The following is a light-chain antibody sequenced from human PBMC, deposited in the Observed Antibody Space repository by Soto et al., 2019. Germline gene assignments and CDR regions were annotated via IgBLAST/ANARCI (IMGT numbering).Light chain of an antibody. CDR1: QSVSSY. Sequence: EIVLTQSPATLSLSPGERATLSCRASQSVSSYLAWYQQKPGQAPRLLIYDASNRATGIPARFSGSGSGTDFTLTIISLEPEDFAVYYWQQRSNWPPKLTFGGGTKVEIK. V-gene: IGKV3-11*01. J-gene: IGKJ4*01. CDR3: QQRSNWPPKLT. CDR2: DAS.